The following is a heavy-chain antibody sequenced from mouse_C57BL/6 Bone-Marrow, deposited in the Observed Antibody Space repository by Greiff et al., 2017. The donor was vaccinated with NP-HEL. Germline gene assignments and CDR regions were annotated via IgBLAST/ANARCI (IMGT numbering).Heavy chain of an antibody. V-gene: IGHV1-74*01. CDR3: AINWDVNYFDY. D-gene: IGHD4-1*02. Sequence: QVQLQQPGAELVKPGASVKVSCKASGYTFTSYWMHWVKQRPGQGLEWFGRIHPSDSDTNYNQKFKGKATLTVDKSSSTAYMQLSSLTSEDSAVYYCAINWDVNYFDYWGQGTTLTVSS. CDR2: IHPSDSDT. CDR1: GYTFTSYW. J-gene: IGHJ2*01.